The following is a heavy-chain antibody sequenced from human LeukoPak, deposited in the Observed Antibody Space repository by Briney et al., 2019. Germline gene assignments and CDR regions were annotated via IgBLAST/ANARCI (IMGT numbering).Heavy chain of an antibody. CDR1: GYTFTTYG. D-gene: IGHD2-8*01. CDR3: ARGIGIGVVLMVHGNMDV. Sequence: ASVNVSCKASGYTFTTYGIYWVRQAPGQGLEWMGWINTYTGNPTYAQGFTGRFVFSWDTSVNTTYLQISSLKAEDTAVYYCARGIGIGVVLMVHGNMDVWGKGTTVTVSS. J-gene: IGHJ6*03. V-gene: IGHV7-4-1*02. CDR2: INTYTGNP.